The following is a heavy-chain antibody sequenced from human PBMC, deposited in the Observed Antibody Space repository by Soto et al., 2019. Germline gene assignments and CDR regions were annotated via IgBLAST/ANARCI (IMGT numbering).Heavy chain of an antibody. CDR1: GGSISSYY. Sequence: SETLSLTCTVSGGSISSYYWSWIRQPPGKGLEWIGYIYYSGSTNYNPSLKSRVTISVDTSKNQFSLKLSSVTAADTAVYYCARYQLLIDDYYYGMDVWGQGTTVTVSS. J-gene: IGHJ6*02. CDR3: ARYQLLIDDYYYGMDV. V-gene: IGHV4-59*01. CDR2: IYYSGST. D-gene: IGHD2-2*01.